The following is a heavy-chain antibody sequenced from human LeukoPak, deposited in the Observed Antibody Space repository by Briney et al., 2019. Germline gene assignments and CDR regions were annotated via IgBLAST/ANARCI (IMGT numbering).Heavy chain of an antibody. Sequence: GGSLRLSCAASGFTFSSYAMSWVRQAPGKGMEWVSAISGSGDSTYYADSVKGRFTISRDNSKNTLYLQMNSLGAEDTAVYYCARVSYYDSSGYYFLSYVDYWGQGTLVTVSS. J-gene: IGHJ4*02. CDR3: ARVSYYDSSGYYFLSYVDY. D-gene: IGHD3-22*01. CDR1: GFTFSSYA. CDR2: ISGSGDST. V-gene: IGHV3-23*01.